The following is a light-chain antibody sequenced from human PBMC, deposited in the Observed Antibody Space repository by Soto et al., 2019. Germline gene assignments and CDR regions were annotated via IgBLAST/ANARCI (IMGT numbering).Light chain of an antibody. CDR2: GAS. Sequence: ETVLTQSPGTLYFSPGERATLSCRASQSVGNSHVAWYQQRRGLPPRLLIYGASNRATGIPDRFSGSGSGADFTLTISRLEPEDFAVYFCHQYGNSPPGTFGQGTRLEN. CDR3: HQYGNSPPGT. V-gene: IGKV3-20*01. J-gene: IGKJ5*01. CDR1: QSVGNSH.